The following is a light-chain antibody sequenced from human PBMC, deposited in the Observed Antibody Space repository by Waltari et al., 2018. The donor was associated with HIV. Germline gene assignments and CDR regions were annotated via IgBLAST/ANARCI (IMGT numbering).Light chain of an antibody. CDR3: AVWDDNLKRV. V-gene: IGLV1-44*01. J-gene: IGLJ3*02. CDR1: SSNIGNNA. CDR2: SND. Sequence: QSVLTQPPSASGTPGQRVTISCSGSSSNIGNNAVSWYQQLPGEAPKLLISSNDRRPSGVPERFSASKSGTSASLAISGLQSEDEAHYYCAVWDDNLKRVFGGGTKVTVL.